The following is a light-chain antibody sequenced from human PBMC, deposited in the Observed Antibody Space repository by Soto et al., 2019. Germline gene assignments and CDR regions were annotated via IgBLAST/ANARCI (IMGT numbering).Light chain of an antibody. Sequence: QSVLTQQPSASGTPGQRVTISCSGSSSNIGSNTVNWYQQLPGTAPKLLIYNNNQRPSGVPDRFSGSKSGTSASLAISGRQSEDEADYYCAAWDDSLNGLVFGTGTKVTVL. J-gene: IGLJ1*01. CDR2: NNN. CDR1: SSNIGSNT. CDR3: AAWDDSLNGLV. V-gene: IGLV1-44*01.